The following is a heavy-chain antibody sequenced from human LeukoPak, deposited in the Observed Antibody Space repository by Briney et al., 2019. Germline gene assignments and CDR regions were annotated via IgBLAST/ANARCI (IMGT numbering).Heavy chain of an antibody. CDR2: IIPILGIA. D-gene: IGHD6-6*01. V-gene: IGHV1-69*04. J-gene: IGHJ4*02. Sequence: GASVKVSCKASGYTFTSYGISWVRQAPGQGLEWMGRIIPILGIANYAQKFQGRVTITADKSTSTAYMELSSLRSEDTAVYYCARAVYSSSSSYFDYWGQGTLVTVSS. CDR1: GYTFTSYG. CDR3: ARAVYSSSSSYFDY.